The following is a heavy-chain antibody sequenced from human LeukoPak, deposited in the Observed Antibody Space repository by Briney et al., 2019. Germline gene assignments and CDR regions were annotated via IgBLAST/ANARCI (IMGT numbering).Heavy chain of an antibody. CDR1: GFTVSSNY. V-gene: IGHV3-53*01. CDR3: ARHLGDYYALNDY. CDR2: IYSGGST. J-gene: IGHJ4*02. D-gene: IGHD3-10*01. Sequence: GGSLRLSCAASGFTVSSNYMSWVRQAPGKGLEWVSVIYSGGSTYYADSVKGRFTISRDNSKNTLYLQMNSLRAEDTAVYYCARHLGDYYALNDYWGQGTLVTVSS.